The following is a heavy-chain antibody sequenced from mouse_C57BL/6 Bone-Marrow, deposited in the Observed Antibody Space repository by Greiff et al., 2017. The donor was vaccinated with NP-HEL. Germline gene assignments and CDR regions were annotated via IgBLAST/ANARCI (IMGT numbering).Heavy chain of an antibody. D-gene: IGHD1-1*01. CDR1: GYTFTGYW. J-gene: IGHJ2*01. V-gene: IGHV1-9*01. CDR3: AIDSYYYGSPFDY. CDR2: ILPGSGSS. Sequence: QVQLQQSGAELMKPGASVKLSCKATGYTFTGYWIEWVQQRPGHGLEWIGEILPGSGSSNYNEKFKGKATFTSDTSSNTASMQLSSLTTEDSAIYYCAIDSYYYGSPFDYWGQGTTLTVSS.